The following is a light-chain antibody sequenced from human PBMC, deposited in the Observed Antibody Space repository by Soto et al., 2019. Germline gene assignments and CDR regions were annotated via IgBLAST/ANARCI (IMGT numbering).Light chain of an antibody. CDR1: QSVSSY. V-gene: IGKV3-11*01. CDR2: DAS. Sequence: EIVLTQSPATLSLSPGERATLSCRASQSVSSYLAWYQQKPGQAPRLLIYDASNRATGIPARFSGSGSGTDFTLTIRSLEPEDFAVYYCQQRSYWPPYTFGQGTKLVIK. J-gene: IGKJ2*01. CDR3: QQRSYWPPYT.